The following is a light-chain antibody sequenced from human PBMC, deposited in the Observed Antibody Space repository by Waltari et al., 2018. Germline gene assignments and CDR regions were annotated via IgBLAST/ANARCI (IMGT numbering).Light chain of an antibody. CDR3: QSYDITVTGVI. J-gene: IGLJ2*01. CDR2: GDT. V-gene: IGLV1-40*01. Sequence: QPVLTHPPSVSGAPGQRLTLSRPRTSSHLGARFAPHPYKQIPGTAPTLLIYGDTNRPSGVPDRFSGSKSDTSASLAITGLQADDEADYYCQSYDITVTGVIFGGGTKLTVL. CDR1: SSHLGARFA.